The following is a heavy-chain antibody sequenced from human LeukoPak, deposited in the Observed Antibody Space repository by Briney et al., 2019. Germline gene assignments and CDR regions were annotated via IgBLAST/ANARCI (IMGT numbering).Heavy chain of an antibody. CDR3: ARSGRGGAFDI. J-gene: IGHJ3*02. CDR2: IYSDGSRT. Sequence: GGSLRLSCTASGFTLRSYWMHWVRQGPGKGLVWVSRIYSDGSRTTYADSVKGRFTISGDNAKNTLYLQMNSLRAEDTAVYYCARSGRGGAFDIWGQGTMVTVSS. V-gene: IGHV3-74*01. CDR1: GFTLRSYW. D-gene: IGHD1-26*01.